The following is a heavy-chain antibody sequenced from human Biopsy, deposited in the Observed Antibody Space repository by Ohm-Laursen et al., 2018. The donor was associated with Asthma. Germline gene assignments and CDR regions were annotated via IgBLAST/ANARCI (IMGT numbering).Heavy chain of an antibody. CDR1: GLSSSAYY. V-gene: IGHV4-34*01. CDR2: SDHRGNT. Sequence: SETLSLTWSMYGLSSSAYYWTWIRQTPGKGLEWIGESDHRGNTNTNATLKSRVTISKAKSANEFPLKMKSVTAADTALYYCARGPEWSGLDIWGQGTTVTVS. D-gene: IGHD3-3*01. J-gene: IGHJ6*02. CDR3: ARGPEWSGLDI.